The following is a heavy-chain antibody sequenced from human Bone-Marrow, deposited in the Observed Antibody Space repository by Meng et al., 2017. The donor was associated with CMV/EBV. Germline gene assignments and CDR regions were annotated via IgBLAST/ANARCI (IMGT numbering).Heavy chain of an antibody. V-gene: IGHV3-53*01. J-gene: IGHJ3*01. CDR3: ALMGYSTSSGGFDV. CDR1: GFTVSSNY. Sequence: GESLKISCAASGFTVSSNYMSWVRQAPGKGLEWVSVIYSGGSTYYADSVKGRFTISRDNSNNLLYLQMNSLRVEDPAVYYCALMGYSTSSGGFDVWGQGTMVTVSS. D-gene: IGHD6-6*01. CDR2: IYSGGST.